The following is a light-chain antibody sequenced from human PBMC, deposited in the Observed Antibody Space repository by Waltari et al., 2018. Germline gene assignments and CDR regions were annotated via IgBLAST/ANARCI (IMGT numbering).Light chain of an antibody. CDR3: QQRSNWPSYA. Sequence: EIVLTQSPATLSLSPGERATLSCRASQSLNNYVAWYQQKPGQAPRLLIFDSSNRPPGIPARFSGSGSGTDFTLTIRSLEPEDFAVYYCQQRSNWPSYAFGPGTKLEIK. V-gene: IGKV3-11*01. CDR2: DSS. CDR1: QSLNNY. J-gene: IGKJ2*01.